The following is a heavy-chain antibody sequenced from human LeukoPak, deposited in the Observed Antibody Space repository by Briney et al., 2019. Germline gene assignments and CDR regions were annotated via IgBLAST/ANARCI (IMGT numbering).Heavy chain of an antibody. J-gene: IGHJ6*03. CDR2: MNPNSGNT. CDR1: GYTFTSYD. CDR3: ARGVLDVTYYYYYYMDV. D-gene: IGHD4/OR15-4a*01. Sequence: ASVKVSCKASGYTFTSYDINWVRQATGQGLEWMGWMNPNSGNTGYAQKFQGRVTITRNTSISTAYMELSSLRSEDTAVYYCARGVLDVTYYYYYYMDVWGKGTTVIVSS. V-gene: IGHV1-8*03.